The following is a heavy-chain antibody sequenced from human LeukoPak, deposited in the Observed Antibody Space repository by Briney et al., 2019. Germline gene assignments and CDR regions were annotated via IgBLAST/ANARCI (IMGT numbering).Heavy chain of an antibody. CDR2: ISGSGGST. Sequence: GGSLRLSCAASGFTFSSHAMSWVRQAPGRGLEWVSAISGSGGSTYYADSVKGRFTISRDNSKNTLYLQMNSLRAEDTAVYYCAKDLRYGGNSSDYWGQGTLVTVSS. CDR3: AKDLRYGGNSSDY. V-gene: IGHV3-23*01. D-gene: IGHD4-23*01. J-gene: IGHJ4*02. CDR1: GFTFSSHA.